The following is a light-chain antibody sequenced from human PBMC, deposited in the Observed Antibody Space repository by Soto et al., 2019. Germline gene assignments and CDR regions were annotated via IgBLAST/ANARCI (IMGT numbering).Light chain of an antibody. CDR1: RILLHSNGNHY. CDR2: GAS. J-gene: IGKJ1*01. V-gene: IGKV2-28*01. CDR3: LQHTYIWS. Sequence: DIVMTQSPLSLPVTPGEPASISCRSSRILLHSNGNHYLDWFQQKPGKAPKRLIFGASNLESGVPSRFSGTGSGTEFILTITNLQPEDFATYYCLQHTYIWSFGQGTKVDIK.